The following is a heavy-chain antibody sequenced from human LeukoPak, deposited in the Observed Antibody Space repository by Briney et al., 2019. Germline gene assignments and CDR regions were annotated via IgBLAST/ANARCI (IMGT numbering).Heavy chain of an antibody. CDR3: AKDPGGEWELLVSVSFDY. CDR2: ISGSGGST. CDR1: GFTFSSYA. Sequence: GGSLRLSCAASGFTFSSYAMSWVRQAPGKGLEWVSAISGSGGSTYYADSVKGRFTISRDNSKNTPYLQMNSLRAEDTAVYYCAKDPGGEWELLVSVSFDYWGQGTLVTVSS. V-gene: IGHV3-23*01. J-gene: IGHJ4*02. D-gene: IGHD1-26*01.